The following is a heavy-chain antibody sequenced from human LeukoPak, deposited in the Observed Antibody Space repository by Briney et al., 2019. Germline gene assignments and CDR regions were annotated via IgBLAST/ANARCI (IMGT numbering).Heavy chain of an antibody. CDR3: ARGRGEYGDHYFDY. Sequence: SVKVSCKASGGTFSSYAISWVRQAPGQGLEWMGRIIPILGIANYAQKFQGRVTMTTDTSTSTAYMELRSLRSDDTAVYYCARGRGEYGDHYFDYWGQGTLVTVSS. J-gene: IGHJ4*02. CDR2: IIPILGIA. V-gene: IGHV1-69*04. D-gene: IGHD4-17*01. CDR1: GGTFSSYA.